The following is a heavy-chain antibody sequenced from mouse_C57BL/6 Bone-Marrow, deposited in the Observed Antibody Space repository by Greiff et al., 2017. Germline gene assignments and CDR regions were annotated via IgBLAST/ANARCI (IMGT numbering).Heavy chain of an antibody. CDR2: IHPNSGST. CDR1: GYTFTSYW. V-gene: IGHV1-64*01. D-gene: IGHD2-10*02. J-gene: IGHJ2*01. CDR3: ERSGSINY. Sequence: QVQLQQPGAELVKPGASVKLSCKASGYTFTSYWMHWVQQTPGQGLEWIGMIHPNSGSTNYNEKFKSQATLTVDKSSSTAYMQLSRLTSEDSAVYDYERSGSINYWGQGTTLTVSS.